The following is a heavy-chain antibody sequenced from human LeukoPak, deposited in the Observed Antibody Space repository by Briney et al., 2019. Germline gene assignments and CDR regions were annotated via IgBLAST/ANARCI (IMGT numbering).Heavy chain of an antibody. CDR3: ARPNDFSWFDP. CDR2: ISPNSGGT. D-gene: IGHD3-3*01. Sequence: ASVKVSCKTSGYTFTACYIHWVRQAPGQGLEWMGWISPNSGGTNYAQKFQGRVTMTRDTSISTAYMELSRLRSDDTAVYYCARPNDFSWFDPWGQGTLVTVSS. J-gene: IGHJ5*02. CDR1: GYTFTACY. V-gene: IGHV1-2*02.